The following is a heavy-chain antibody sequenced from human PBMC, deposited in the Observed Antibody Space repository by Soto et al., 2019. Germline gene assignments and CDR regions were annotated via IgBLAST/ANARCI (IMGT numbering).Heavy chain of an antibody. Sequence: QVQLVESGGGVVQPGRSLRLSCAASGFTFSSYAMHWVRQAPGKGLEWVAVISYDGSNKYYADSVKGRFTISRDNXKXTXXLQMNSLRAEDTAVYYCARDAGHYYGSGSYYPDDYWGQGTLVTVSS. V-gene: IGHV3-30-3*01. CDR3: ARDAGHYYGSGSYYPDDY. CDR1: GFTFSSYA. D-gene: IGHD3-10*01. J-gene: IGHJ4*02. CDR2: ISYDGSNK.